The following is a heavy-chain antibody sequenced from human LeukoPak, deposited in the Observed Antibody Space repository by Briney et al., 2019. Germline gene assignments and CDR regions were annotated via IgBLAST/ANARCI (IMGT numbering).Heavy chain of an antibody. D-gene: IGHD3-22*01. CDR3: AKDTYYDSSGSPNY. Sequence: GGSLRLSCAASGFTFDDYAIHWVRQAPGKGLEWVSGISWNSGIIGYADSVKGRFTISRDNAKNSLYLQMNSLRAEDTALYYCAKDTYYDSSGSPNYWGQGTLVTVSS. J-gene: IGHJ4*02. CDR2: ISWNSGII. CDR1: GFTFDDYA. V-gene: IGHV3-9*01.